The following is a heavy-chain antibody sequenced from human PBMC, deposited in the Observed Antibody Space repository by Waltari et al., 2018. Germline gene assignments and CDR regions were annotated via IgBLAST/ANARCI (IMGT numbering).Heavy chain of an antibody. CDR3: ARGEGISTSSWGLYDQYFYLDV. V-gene: IGHV4-34*01. CDR1: GDSLGDSW. Sequence: QAHLQPWGAGMLKPSETLSLSCTVYGDSLGDSWWNWMRQSPGKGLEWIGEVHKRGRTRYTPSLESRLTMSVDTSRNHFSLRLTSVTAADTAVYYWARGEGISTSSWGLYDQYFYLDVWGKGTTVTVSS. J-gene: IGHJ6*03. D-gene: IGHD6-13*01. CDR2: VHKRGRT.